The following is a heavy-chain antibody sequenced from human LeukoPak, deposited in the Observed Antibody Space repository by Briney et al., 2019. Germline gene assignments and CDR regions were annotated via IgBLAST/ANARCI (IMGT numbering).Heavy chain of an antibody. CDR3: ARHSNYDFLSGSNWFDP. CDR1: GGSISSYY. V-gene: IGHV4-59*08. Sequence: PSETLSLTCTVSGGSISSYYWSWIRQPPGKGLEWTGYIYYSGSTNYNPSLKSRVTISVDTSKNQFSLKLSSVTAADTAVYYCARHSNYDFLSGSNWFDPWGQGTLVTVSS. D-gene: IGHD3-3*01. J-gene: IGHJ5*02. CDR2: IYYSGST.